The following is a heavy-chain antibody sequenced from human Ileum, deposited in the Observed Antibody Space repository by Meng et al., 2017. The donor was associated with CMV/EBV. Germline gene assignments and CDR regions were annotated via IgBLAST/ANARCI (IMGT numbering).Heavy chain of an antibody. CDR1: GFASSPFW. J-gene: IGHJ3*01. D-gene: IGHD1-26*01. CDR2: IADDGSEE. Sequence: GGSLRLSCAASGFASSPFWMIWVRQAPGKGLDWVANIADDGSEEYFVDSVRGRFTISRDNARNTLYLQMNSLRVEDTAVYYCLLIAGTTEGGVDAFDVWGQGTKVTVSS. V-gene: IGHV3-7*01. CDR3: LLIAGTTEGGVDAFDV.